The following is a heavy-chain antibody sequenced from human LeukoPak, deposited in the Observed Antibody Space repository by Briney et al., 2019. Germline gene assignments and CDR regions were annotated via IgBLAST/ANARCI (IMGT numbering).Heavy chain of an antibody. J-gene: IGHJ6*02. CDR3: AIQVADGSGSRYYYYYGMDV. D-gene: IGHD3-10*01. V-gene: IGHV4-4*02. Sequence: PSGTLSLTCAVSGGSISSSNWWSWVRQPPGKGLEWIGEIYHSGSTNYNPSLKSRVTISVDKSKNQFSLKLSSVTAADTAVYYCAIQVADGSGSRYYYYYGMDVWGQGTTVTVSS. CDR2: IYHSGST. CDR1: GGSISSSNW.